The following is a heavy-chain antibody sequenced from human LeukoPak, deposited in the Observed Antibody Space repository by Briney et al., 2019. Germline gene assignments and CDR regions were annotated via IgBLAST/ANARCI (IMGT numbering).Heavy chain of an antibody. Sequence: GGSLRLSCAASGFTFSSYSMNWVRQAPGKGLEWVSYISSSSSNIYYADSVKGRFTISRDNAKNSLYLQMNSLRDEDTAVYYCARSHSSSWTFDYWGQGTLVTVSS. CDR3: ARSHSSSWTFDY. V-gene: IGHV3-48*02. CDR2: ISSSSSNI. D-gene: IGHD6-13*01. CDR1: GFTFSSYS. J-gene: IGHJ4*02.